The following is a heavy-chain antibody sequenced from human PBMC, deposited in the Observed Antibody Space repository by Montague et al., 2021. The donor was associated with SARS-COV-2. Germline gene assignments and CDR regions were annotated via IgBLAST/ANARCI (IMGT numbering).Heavy chain of an antibody. D-gene: IGHD5-12*01. CDR1: VGSIISGGYC. V-gene: IGHV4-31*03. Sequence: TLSLTCTVSVGSIISGGYCWNWMRQYPGKGLEWIGYIYNSGTTSYSPSLRIRATISIDTSKNLFSLKLTSVTAADTAVYYCARTVLYSGYDYSWFDPWGQGTPVTVSS. J-gene: IGHJ5*02. CDR2: IYNSGTT. CDR3: ARTVLYSGYDYSWFDP.